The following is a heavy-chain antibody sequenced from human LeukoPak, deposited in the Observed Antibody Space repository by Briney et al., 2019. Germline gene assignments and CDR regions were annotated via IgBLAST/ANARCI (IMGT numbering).Heavy chain of an antibody. V-gene: IGHV1-18*01. CDR1: GYTFTSYG. Sequence: AASVKVSCKASGYTFTSYGISWVRQAPGQGLEWMGWISAYNGNTNYAQKLQGRVTMTTDASTSTAYMELRSLRSDDTAVYYCARAVDSVVAFDIWGQGTMVTVSS. CDR2: ISAYNGNT. J-gene: IGHJ3*02. D-gene: IGHD2-21*01. CDR3: ARAVDSVVAFDI.